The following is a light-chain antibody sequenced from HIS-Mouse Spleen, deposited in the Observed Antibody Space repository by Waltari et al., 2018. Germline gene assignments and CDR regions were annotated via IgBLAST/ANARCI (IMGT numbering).Light chain of an antibody. CDR3: SSYTSSSTEV. CDR2: DVS. Sequence: QSALTQPASVSGSPGQSITTPRTGPSSDVGGYNYVPWYQQHPGKAPKLIIYDVSNRPSGVSNRFSGSKSGNTASLTISGLQAEDEADYYCSSYTSSSTEVFGGGTKLTVL. CDR1: SSDVGGYNY. J-gene: IGLJ2*01. V-gene: IGLV2-14*03.